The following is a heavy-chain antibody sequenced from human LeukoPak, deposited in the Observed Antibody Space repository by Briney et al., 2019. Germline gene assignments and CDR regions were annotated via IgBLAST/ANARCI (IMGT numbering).Heavy chain of an antibody. J-gene: IGHJ4*01. CDR1: GFTFSSYG. V-gene: IGHV3-30*03. D-gene: IGHD1-7*01. CDR3: ARWRTGTIFDY. Sequence: GRSLRLSCAASGFTFSSYGMLWVRQAPGKGLEWVALISYDGSNKDYADSVKGRFTISRDNSKNTLYLQMNSLRPEDTAVYYCARWRTGTIFDYWGHGTLVIVSS. CDR2: ISYDGSNK.